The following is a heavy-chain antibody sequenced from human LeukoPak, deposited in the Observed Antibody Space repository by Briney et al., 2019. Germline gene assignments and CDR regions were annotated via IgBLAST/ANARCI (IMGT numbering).Heavy chain of an antibody. CDR2: IYYSGST. V-gene: IGHV4-39*01. J-gene: IGHJ3*02. CDR3: ARGGGGYGFGI. D-gene: IGHD2-15*01. Sequence: PSETLSLTCTVSGGSISSAPYYWGWIRQPPGKGLEWIGSIYYSGSTYYNPSLKSRVTISVDTPKNQFSLKLTSVTAADTAVYYCARGGGGYGFGIWGQGTKVTVSS. CDR1: GGSISSAPYY.